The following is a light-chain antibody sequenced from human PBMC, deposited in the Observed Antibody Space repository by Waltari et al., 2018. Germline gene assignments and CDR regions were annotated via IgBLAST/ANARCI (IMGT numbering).Light chain of an antibody. CDR3: SSYTTSDTLI. CDR2: EVN. J-gene: IGLJ2*01. V-gene: IGLV2-18*02. Sequence: QSALKQPPSVSGSPGQSVTISCAGPSSDVVCCNRVSWYQQPPGSAPKLMIFEVNNRPSGVPYRFSGSIFGNTASLTISGLQAEDEADYYCSSYTTSDTLIFGGGTKLTVL. CDR1: SSDVVCCNR.